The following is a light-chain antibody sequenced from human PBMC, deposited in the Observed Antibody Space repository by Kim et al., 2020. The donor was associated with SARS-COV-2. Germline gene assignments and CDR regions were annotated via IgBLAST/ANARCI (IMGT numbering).Light chain of an antibody. J-gene: IGLJ2*01. CDR3: NSRDSSGNPV. V-gene: IGLV3-19*01. CDR2: GKN. Sequence: SSELTQDPAVSVALGQTVRITCQGDSLRSYYVSWYQQKPGQAPVLVIYGKNNRPSGIPDRFSGSSSGNTASLTITGAQAEDEADYYCNSRDSSGNPVFGG. CDR1: SLRSYY.